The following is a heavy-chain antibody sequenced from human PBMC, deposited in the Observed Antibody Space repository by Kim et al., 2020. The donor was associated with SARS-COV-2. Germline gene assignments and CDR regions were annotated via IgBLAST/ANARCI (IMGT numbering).Heavy chain of an antibody. V-gene: IGHV3-23*01. CDR3: AKCPKRFLRFLEWSYGMDV. CDR2: ISGSGGST. CDR1: GFTFSSYA. Sequence: GGSLRLSCAASGFTFSSYAMSWVRQAPGKGLEWVSAISGSGGSTYYADSVKGRFTISRDNSKNTLYLQMNSLRAEDTAVYYCAKCPKRFLRFLEWSYGMDVWGQGTTVTVSS. J-gene: IGHJ6*02. D-gene: IGHD3-3*01.